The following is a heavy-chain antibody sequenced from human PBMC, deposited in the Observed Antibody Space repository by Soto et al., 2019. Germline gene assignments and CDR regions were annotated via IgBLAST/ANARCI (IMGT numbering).Heavy chain of an antibody. D-gene: IGHD3-22*01. CDR3: ARDSGSGYYFDY. V-gene: IGHV4-31*03. CDR2: IYYSGST. CDR1: GGSMSSGGYY. J-gene: IGHJ4*02. Sequence: SXTLSLAFTVSGGSMSSGGYYWSWIRQHPGKGLELIGYIYYSGSTYYNPSLKSRVTISVDTSKNQFSLKLSSVTAADTAVYYCARDSGSGYYFDYWGQGTLVTVSS.